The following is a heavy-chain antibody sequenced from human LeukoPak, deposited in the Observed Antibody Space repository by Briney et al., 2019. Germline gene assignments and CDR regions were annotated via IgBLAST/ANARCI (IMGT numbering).Heavy chain of an antibody. V-gene: IGHV4-39*01. D-gene: IGHD6-13*01. Sequence: SETLSLSCTVSGGSINSSYYYWGWIRQPPGKGLEWIGSIYYSGSTYYNPSLKSRVTISVDTSNNQFSLKLTSVTAADTAVYYCARHYSSSWYSAFHIWGQGTMVTVSS. J-gene: IGHJ3*02. CDR1: GGSINSSYYY. CDR3: ARHYSSSWYSAFHI. CDR2: IYYSGST.